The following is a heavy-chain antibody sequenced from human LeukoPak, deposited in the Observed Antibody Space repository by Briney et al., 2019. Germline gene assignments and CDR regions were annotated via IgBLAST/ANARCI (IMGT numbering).Heavy chain of an antibody. V-gene: IGHV3-30*18. CDR1: GFIFSGYG. J-gene: IGHJ5*02. CDR3: AKDYCSGGSCNWFDP. D-gene: IGHD2-15*01. CDR2: ISYDGSNK. Sequence: PGRSLRLSCAASGFIFSGYGIHWVRQAPGKGLEWVAVISYDGSNKYYADSVKGRFTISRDNSKNTLYLQMNSLRAEDTAVYYCAKDYCSGGSCNWFDPWGQGTLVTVSS.